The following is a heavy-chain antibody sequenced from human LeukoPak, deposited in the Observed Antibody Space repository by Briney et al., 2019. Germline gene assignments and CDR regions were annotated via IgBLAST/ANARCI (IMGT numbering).Heavy chain of an antibody. V-gene: IGHV3-73*01. CDR3: TRREAGVYYFDY. CDR1: GFTFSGSA. J-gene: IGHJ4*02. D-gene: IGHD3-10*01. CDR2: IRSKANSYAT. Sequence: PGGSLRLSCAAPGFTFSGSAMHWVRQASGKGLEWVGRIRSKANSYATASAASVKGRFTISRDDSKTTAYLQMNSLKTEDTAVYYCTRREAGVYYFDYWGQGTLVTVSS.